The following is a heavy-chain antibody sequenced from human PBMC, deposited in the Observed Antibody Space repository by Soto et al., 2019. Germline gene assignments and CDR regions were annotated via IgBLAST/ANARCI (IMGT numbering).Heavy chain of an antibody. CDR2: SNAGNGNT. D-gene: IGHD5-18*01. CDR1: GYTCTSDA. V-gene: IGHV1-3*01. Sequence: GSVKVSYKASGYTCTSDAVHWVQQAPGQRHEWMGWSNAGNGNTKYSQKFQGRVTITRDTSASTAYMELSSLRSEDTAVYYCARGLIGYLRYFDYWGQGTLVTVSS. J-gene: IGHJ4*02. CDR3: ARGLIGYLRYFDY.